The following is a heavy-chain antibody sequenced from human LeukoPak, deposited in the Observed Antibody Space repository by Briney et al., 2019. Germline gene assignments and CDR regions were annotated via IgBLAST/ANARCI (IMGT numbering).Heavy chain of an antibody. CDR2: IWNDGVNK. CDR1: GFTFSSYG. V-gene: IGHV3-33*01. J-gene: IGHJ4*02. Sequence: GGSLRLSCAASGFTFSSYGMHWVRQAPGKGLEWVAVIWNDGVNKHYLDSVKGRFTISRDNSKNTMYLQMDSLRAEDTAVYYCARGNGHMFGYSDNWGQGTLVTVSS. D-gene: IGHD3-3*02. CDR3: ARGNGHMFGYSDN.